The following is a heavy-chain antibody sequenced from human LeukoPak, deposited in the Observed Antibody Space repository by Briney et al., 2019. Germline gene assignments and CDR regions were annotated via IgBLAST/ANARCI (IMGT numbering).Heavy chain of an antibody. D-gene: IGHD6-13*01. J-gene: IGHJ4*02. CDR1: GGSISSYF. Sequence: PSETLSLTCTVSGGSISSYFWSWIRQPPGKGLEWIGYIHYSGSHNYNPSLKSRVTISVHTSNNQLSLNLSSVTAADTAVYYCARGGDSSSLYGGFDYWGQGTLVTVSS. CDR3: ARGGDSSSLYGGFDY. V-gene: IGHV4-59*01. CDR2: IHYSGSH.